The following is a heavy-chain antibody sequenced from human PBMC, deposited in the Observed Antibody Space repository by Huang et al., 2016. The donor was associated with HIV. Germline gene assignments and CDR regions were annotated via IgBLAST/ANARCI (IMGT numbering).Heavy chain of an antibody. Sequence: QVQLQESGPGLLRPSETLSLPCTVSGGSISSHSWSWIRQPPGKGLEWIGRIYYSETTTANPSLKSRVTISVDTAKKQFSRKLNSVTAADTAVYYCARDRDPIPSGDYWGQGTLVTVSS. CDR1: GGSISSHS. CDR2: IYYSETT. D-gene: IGHD6-25*01. J-gene: IGHJ4*02. V-gene: IGHV4-59*11. CDR3: ARDRDPIPSGDY.